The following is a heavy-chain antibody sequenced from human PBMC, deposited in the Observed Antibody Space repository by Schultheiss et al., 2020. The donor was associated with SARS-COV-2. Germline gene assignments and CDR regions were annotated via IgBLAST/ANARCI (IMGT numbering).Heavy chain of an antibody. CDR1: GFSLSTSGVG. J-gene: IGHJ4*02. CDR2: IFSNDEK. CDR3: ARTIVYYYDSSGLDY. Sequence: SGPTLVKPTQTLTLTCTFSGFSLSTSGVGVGWIRQPPGKALEWLAHIFSNDEKSYSTSLKSRLTISKDTSKSQVVLTMTNMDPVDTATYYCARTIVYYYDSSGLDYWGQGTLVTVS. V-gene: IGHV2-26*01. D-gene: IGHD3-22*01.